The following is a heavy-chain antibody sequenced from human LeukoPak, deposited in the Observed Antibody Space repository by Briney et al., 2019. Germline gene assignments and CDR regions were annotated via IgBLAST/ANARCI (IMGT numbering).Heavy chain of an antibody. J-gene: IGHJ4*02. CDR3: ARGGARGNYYDSSGYYSQFTLDY. CDR2: INPNSGGT. CDR1: GYTFTGYY. D-gene: IGHD3-22*01. V-gene: IGHV1-2*02. Sequence: ASVKVSCKASGYTFTGYYMHWVRQAPGQGLEWMGWINPNSGGTNYAQKFQGRVTMTRDTSISTAYMELSRLRSDDTAVYYCARGGARGNYYDSSGYYSQFTLDYWGQGTLVTVSS.